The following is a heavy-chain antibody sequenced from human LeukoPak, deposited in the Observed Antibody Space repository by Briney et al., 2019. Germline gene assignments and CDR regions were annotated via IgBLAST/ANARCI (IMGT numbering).Heavy chain of an antibody. D-gene: IGHD3-3*01. CDR2: ITGSGDNT. V-gene: IGHV3-23*01. J-gene: IGHJ4*02. Sequence: GGSLRLSCAASGFTFSGYAMTWVRQAPGKGLEWVSVITGSGDNTYYSDSVKGRFTISRDNSIKTLYLQMDSLRADDTAIYYCAKGTVRFLEWGQRGYFDYWGQGALVTVSS. CDR3: AKGTVRFLEWGQRGYFDY. CDR1: GFTFSGYA.